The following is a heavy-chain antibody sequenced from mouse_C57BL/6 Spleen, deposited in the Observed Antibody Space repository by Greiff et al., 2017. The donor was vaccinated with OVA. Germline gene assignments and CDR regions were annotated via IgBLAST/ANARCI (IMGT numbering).Heavy chain of an antibody. V-gene: IGHV3-6*01. CDR3: AREDYYSNFFDY. J-gene: IGHJ2*01. Sequence: EVKLEESGPGLVKPSQSLSLTCSVTGYSITSGYYWNWIRQFPGNKLEWMGYISYDGSNNYNPSLKNRISITRDTSKNQFFLKLNSVTTEDTATYYCAREDYYSNFFDYWGQGTTLTVSS. CDR1: GYSITSGYY. D-gene: IGHD2-5*01. CDR2: ISYDGSN.